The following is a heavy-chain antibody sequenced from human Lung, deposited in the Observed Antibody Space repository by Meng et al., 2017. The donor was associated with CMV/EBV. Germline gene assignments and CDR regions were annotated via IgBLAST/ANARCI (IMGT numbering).Heavy chain of an antibody. CDR1: GFSFSSYS. Sequence: GESXKISCAAPGFSFSSYSLNWVRQAPGKGLEWVSSISSTSNYIYYADSVEGRFSISRDNAKNSVHLQMNSLSADDSAVYYCARNEPPIGSGGPTRYFQHXGQGXLVTVSS. CDR2: ISSTSNYI. J-gene: IGHJ1*01. D-gene: IGHD6-13*01. V-gene: IGHV3-21*01. CDR3: ARNEPPIGSGGPTRYFQH.